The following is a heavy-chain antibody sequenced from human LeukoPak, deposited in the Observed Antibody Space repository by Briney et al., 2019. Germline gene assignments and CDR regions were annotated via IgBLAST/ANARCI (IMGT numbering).Heavy chain of an antibody. D-gene: IGHD3-3*01. J-gene: IGHJ6*02. CDR2: IWYDGSNK. V-gene: IGHV3-33*07. Sequence: GGSLRLSCAASGFTFSSYGMYWVRQAPGKGLEWVAVIWYDGSNKYYADSVKGRFTISRDNSKNTLYLQMNSLRAEDTAVYYCASLRSGPRYGMDVWGQGTTVTVSS. CDR3: ASLRSGPRYGMDV. CDR1: GFTFSSYG.